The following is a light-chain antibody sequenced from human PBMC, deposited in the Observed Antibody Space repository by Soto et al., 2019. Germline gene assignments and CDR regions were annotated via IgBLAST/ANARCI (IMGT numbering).Light chain of an antibody. V-gene: IGKV1-39*01. CDR2: AAS. J-gene: IGKJ4*01. CDR1: QSISSY. Sequence: DIQMTQSPSSLSASVGDRVTITCRASQSISSYLNWYQQKPGKAPKLLIYAASSLQSGVPSRFSGSGSGTDLNGTIRSMQTEDFANYYWKQRYSTPLTFGGGTKVDIK. CDR3: KQRYSTPLT.